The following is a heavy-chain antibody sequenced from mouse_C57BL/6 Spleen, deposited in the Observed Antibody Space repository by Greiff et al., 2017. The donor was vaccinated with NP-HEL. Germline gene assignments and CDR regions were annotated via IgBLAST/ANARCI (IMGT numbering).Heavy chain of an antibody. CDR1: GYTFTDYY. CDR2: INPYNGGT. J-gene: IGHJ2*01. CDR3: ARGEFITTVSYYFDY. Sequence: EVQLQQSGPVLVKPGASVKTSCKASGYTFTDYYMNWVKQSHGKSLEWIGVINPYNGGTSYNQKFKGKATLTVDKSSSTAYMELNSLTSEDSAVYYCARGEFITTVSYYFDYWGQGTTLTVSS. V-gene: IGHV1-19*01. D-gene: IGHD1-1*01.